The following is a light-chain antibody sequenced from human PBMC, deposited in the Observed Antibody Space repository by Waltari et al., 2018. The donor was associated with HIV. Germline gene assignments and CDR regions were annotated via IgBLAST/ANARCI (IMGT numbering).Light chain of an antibody. CDR2: SNN. CDR3: AAWDDSLNDSYV. V-gene: IGLV1-44*01. J-gene: IGLJ1*01. CDR1: SSNTGSHA. Sequence: QSVLTQPTQASGTPLQRLTLSCSRPSSNTGSHAVNCSPPPPGTAPKLLIYSNNQRPAGVPDRFSGSKSGTSASLAISGLQSDDEADYYCAAWDDSLNDSYVFGPGTKVTGL.